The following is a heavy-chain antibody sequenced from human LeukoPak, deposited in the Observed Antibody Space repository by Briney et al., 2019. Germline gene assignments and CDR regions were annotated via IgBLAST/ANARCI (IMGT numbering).Heavy chain of an antibody. J-gene: IGHJ2*01. CDR1: GFTFTNFH. CDR2: INADNGGT. V-gene: IGHV1-2*02. CDR3: ATIMSGHWYFDL. Sequence: ASVKVSCKASGFTFTNFHLHWARQAPGQGFEWMGWINADNGGTNYEQKFQGRVTLTRDTSISTAYMELSRLTSDDTAVYYCATIMSGHWYFDLWGGGTPVTVSS. D-gene: IGHD3-16*01.